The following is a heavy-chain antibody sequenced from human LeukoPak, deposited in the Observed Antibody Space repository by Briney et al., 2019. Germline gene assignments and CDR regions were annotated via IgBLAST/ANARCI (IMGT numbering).Heavy chain of an antibody. V-gene: IGHV4-61*08. CDR2: IYYSGST. CDR3: ARQNDYSNLDV. CDR1: GGSTSSGGYS. Sequence: SETLSLTCAVSGGSTSSGGYSWSWIRQPPGKGLGWIGYIYYSGSTNYNPSLKSRVTISVDTSKNQFSLKLSSVTAADTAVYYCARQNDYSNLDVWGRGTTVTVSS. J-gene: IGHJ6*02. D-gene: IGHD4-11*01.